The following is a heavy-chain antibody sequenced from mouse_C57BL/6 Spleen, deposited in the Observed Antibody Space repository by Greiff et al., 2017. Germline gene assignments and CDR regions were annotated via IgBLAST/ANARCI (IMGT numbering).Heavy chain of an antibody. J-gene: IGHJ2*01. Sequence: EVQLQQSGAELVRPGASVKLSCTASGFNIKDYYMHWVKQRPEQGLEWIGRIDPEDGATEYAPKFQGKATMTADTSSNTAYLQLSSLTSEATAVYYCTTEATVVPFDYWGQGTTLTVSS. V-gene: IGHV14-1*01. CDR1: GFNIKDYY. CDR2: IDPEDGAT. CDR3: TTEATVVPFDY. D-gene: IGHD1-1*01.